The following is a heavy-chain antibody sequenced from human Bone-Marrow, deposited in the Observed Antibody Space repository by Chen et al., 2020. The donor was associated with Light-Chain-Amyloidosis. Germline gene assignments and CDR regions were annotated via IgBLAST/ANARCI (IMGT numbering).Heavy chain of an antibody. CDR3: AKDPALDIYSGRQHFDH. V-gene: IGHV3-23*04. Sequence: DVQLVESGGGLVQPGGSLRLSCADSGFTFDNFAMSWVRHTPGKGLEWVSSLSGSGIVTYYADSARGRFSISRDNFKNIVYLQMSSLRTEDTGIYYCAKDPALDIYSGRQHFDHWGQGTLVTVAS. J-gene: IGHJ4*02. CDR1: GFTFDNFA. D-gene: IGHD5-12*01. CDR2: LSGSGIVT.